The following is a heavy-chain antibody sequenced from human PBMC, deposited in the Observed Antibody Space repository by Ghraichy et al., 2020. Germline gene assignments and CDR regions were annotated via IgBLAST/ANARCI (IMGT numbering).Heavy chain of an antibody. CDR1: GFAFNGYT. J-gene: IGHJ4*02. CDR2: ISYSTDYI. Sequence: GALRLSCAASGFAFNGYTMNWVRQAPGKGLEWVASISYSTDYIYYADSVKGRFTISRDNAKNSLFLQMNSLRVEDTAVYYCARVVGPYDYVWGTYRRLFDFWGPGSLVSVSS. D-gene: IGHD3-16*02. V-gene: IGHV3-21*04. CDR3: ARVVGPYDYVWGTYRRLFDF.